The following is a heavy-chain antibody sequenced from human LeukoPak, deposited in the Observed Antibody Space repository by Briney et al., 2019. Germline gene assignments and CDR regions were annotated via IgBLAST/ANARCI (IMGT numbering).Heavy chain of an antibody. J-gene: IGHJ5*02. D-gene: IGHD2-21*02. CDR3: ASVGYCGGDCYDNWFDP. CDR1: GYTFTGYY. Sequence: ASVEVSCKASGYTFTGYYMHWVRQAPGQGLEWRGWINPNSGGTNYAQKFQGRVTMTRDTSISTAYMELSRLRSDDTAVYYCASVGYCGGDCYDNWFDPWGQGTLVTVSS. CDR2: INPNSGGT. V-gene: IGHV1-2*02.